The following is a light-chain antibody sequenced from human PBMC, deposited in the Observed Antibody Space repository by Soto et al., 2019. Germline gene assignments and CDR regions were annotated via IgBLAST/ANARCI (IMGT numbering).Light chain of an antibody. V-gene: IGLV1-40*01. CDR3: QSYDSSLSGYVV. CDR2: GNN. J-gene: IGLJ2*01. CDR1: NSNIGAGYD. Sequence: QLVLTQPPSVSGAPGQRVIISCTGSNSNIGAGYDVHWYQQLPGTAPKLLIYGNNNRPSGVPERFSGSKSGTSASLAITGLRAEDEADYYCQSYDSSLSGYVVFGGGTKLNVL.